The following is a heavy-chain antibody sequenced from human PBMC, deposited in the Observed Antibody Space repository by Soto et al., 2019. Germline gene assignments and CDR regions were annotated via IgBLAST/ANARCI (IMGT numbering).Heavy chain of an antibody. Sequence: QRLSCAASGFTFSTYWMHWIRQVPRKGLEWVSRINSDASHTYYSDSVKCRFTISRDNAKNTLHLEMNSLRAEDTAVYYCVIAGHCITTNRYRNWLDLWRQGTLVTVSS. V-gene: IGHV3-74*01. D-gene: IGHD3-16*02. CDR2: INSDASHT. J-gene: IGHJ5*02. CDR1: GFTFSTYW. CDR3: VIAGHCITTNRYRNWLDL.